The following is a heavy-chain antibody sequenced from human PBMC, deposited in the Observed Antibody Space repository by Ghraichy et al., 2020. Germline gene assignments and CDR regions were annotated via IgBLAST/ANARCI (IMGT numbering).Heavy chain of an antibody. CDR3: ARGGDIVATIGAFDI. CDR2: IYSGGST. CDR1: GFTVSSNY. J-gene: IGHJ3*02. D-gene: IGHD5-12*01. Sequence: GGSLRLSCAASGFTVSSNYMSWVRQAPGKGLEWVSVIYSGGSTYYADSVKGRFTISRDNSKNTLYLQMNSLRAEDTAVYYCARGGDIVATIGAFDIWGQGTMVTVSS. V-gene: IGHV3-53*01.